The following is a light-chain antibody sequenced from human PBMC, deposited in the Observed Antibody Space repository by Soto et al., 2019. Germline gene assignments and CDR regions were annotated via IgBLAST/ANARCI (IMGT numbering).Light chain of an antibody. Sequence: EIGLTQSPGTLSLSPGERATLSCRASQSVSSSYLAWYQQKPGQAPRLLMFRTSSRATGFPARFSGSGSGTEFNLTISSLQSEDFAVYYCQQYDDWPLTFGQGTRLEI. CDR1: QSVSSSY. CDR2: RTS. CDR3: QQYDDWPLT. V-gene: IGKV3-15*01. J-gene: IGKJ5*01.